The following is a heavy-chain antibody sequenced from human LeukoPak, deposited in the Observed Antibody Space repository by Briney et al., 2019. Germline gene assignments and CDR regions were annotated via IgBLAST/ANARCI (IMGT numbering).Heavy chain of an antibody. CDR3: AKGPNPVAGTYYYYYMDV. J-gene: IGHJ6*03. D-gene: IGHD2-15*01. CDR2: ISGSGGST. V-gene: IGHV3-23*01. CDR1: GFTFSSYA. Sequence: GGSLRLSCAASGFTFSSYAMSWVRRAPGKGLEWVSAISGSGGSTYYADSVKGRFTISRDNSKNTLYLQMNSLRAEDTAVYYCAKGPNPVAGTYYYYYMDVWGKGTTVTVSS.